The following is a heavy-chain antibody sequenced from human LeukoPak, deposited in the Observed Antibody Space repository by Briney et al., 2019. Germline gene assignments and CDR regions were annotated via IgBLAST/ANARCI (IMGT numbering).Heavy chain of an antibody. Sequence: GGSLRLSCAASGFTFSSYGMHWVRQAPGKGLEWVALIWYDGSNKYSADSVKGRFTISRDNSKNTLYLQMNSLRAEDTAVYYCAKADYYDSSGYHDYWGQGTLVTVSS. D-gene: IGHD3-22*01. J-gene: IGHJ4*02. CDR1: GFTFSSYG. CDR3: AKADYYDSSGYHDY. CDR2: IWYDGSNK. V-gene: IGHV3-30*02.